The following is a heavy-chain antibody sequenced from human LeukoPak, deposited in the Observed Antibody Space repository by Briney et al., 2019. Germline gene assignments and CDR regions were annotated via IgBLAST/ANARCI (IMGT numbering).Heavy chain of an antibody. CDR1: GFTFSSYG. CDR3: AELGITMIGGV. J-gene: IGHJ6*04. CDR2: ISGSGGST. V-gene: IGHV3-23*01. Sequence: GGSLRLSCAASGFTFSSYGMSWVRQAPGKGLEWVSAISGSGGSTYYADSVKGRFTISRDNAKNSLYLQMNSLRAEDTAVYYCAELGITMIGGVWGKGTTVIISS. D-gene: IGHD3-10*02.